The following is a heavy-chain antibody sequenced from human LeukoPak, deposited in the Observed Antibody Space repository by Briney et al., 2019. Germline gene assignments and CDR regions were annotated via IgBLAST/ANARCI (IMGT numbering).Heavy chain of an antibody. CDR2: IVSDGYKA. D-gene: IGHD2/OR15-2a*01. Sequence: GGSLRLSCAASGFAFSSYAMSWVRQAPGKGLEWVATIVSDGYKAYYADSVKGRFAISRDNSQNTVHLQMNSLRAEDTATYYCAKEIVFLFGDPWGQGALVTVSS. CDR1: GFAFSSYA. CDR3: AKEIVFLFGDP. V-gene: IGHV3-23*01. J-gene: IGHJ5*02.